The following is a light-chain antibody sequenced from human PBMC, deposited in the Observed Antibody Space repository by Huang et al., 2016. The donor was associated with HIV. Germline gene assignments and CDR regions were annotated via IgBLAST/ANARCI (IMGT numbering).Light chain of an antibody. J-gene: IGKJ2*01. CDR3: QQYSTSSYT. V-gene: IGKV3D-20*01. Sequence: IVLTQSPATLSLSPGERATLTCGACQSVRNNYLAWYQQKPGLAPRLLIYDAHVRATGIPDRFSGRGSGTDFTLTISRLEPEDFAMYYCQQYSTSSYTFGQGTKVDI. CDR1: QSVRNNY. CDR2: DAH.